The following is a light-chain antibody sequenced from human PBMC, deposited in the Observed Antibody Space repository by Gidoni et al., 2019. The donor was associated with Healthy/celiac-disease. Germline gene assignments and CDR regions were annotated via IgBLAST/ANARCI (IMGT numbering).Light chain of an antibody. CDR3: QQYNNRHSWT. V-gene: IGKV3-15*01. CDR1: QSVSSN. CDR2: DAS. Sequence: IGIAPSPATLSVSPGERATISCRASQSVSSNLAWYQQKPGKAPRLLIYDASTRATGIPARCSGSGSGTEYTLTISSLQYEDFAVYYCQQYNNRHSWTFGQGTKVEIK. J-gene: IGKJ1*01.